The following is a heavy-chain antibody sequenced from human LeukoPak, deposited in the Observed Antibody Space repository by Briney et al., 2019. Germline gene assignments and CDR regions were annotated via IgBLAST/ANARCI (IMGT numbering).Heavy chain of an antibody. D-gene: IGHD6-19*01. CDR3: ATNSDSSGWYYFDY. CDR2: IYYSGST. J-gene: IGHJ4*02. V-gene: IGHV4-59*01. Sequence: SETLSLTCTVSGGSISSYYWSWIRQPPGKGLEWIGYIYYSGSTNYNPSLKSRVTISLDTSKNQFSLKLSSVTAADTAVYYCATNSDSSGWYYFDYWGQGTLVTVSS. CDR1: GGSISSYY.